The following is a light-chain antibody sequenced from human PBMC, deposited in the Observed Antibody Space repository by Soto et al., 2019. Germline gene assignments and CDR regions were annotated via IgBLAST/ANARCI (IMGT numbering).Light chain of an antibody. J-gene: IGKJ1*01. CDR1: QTILYSSNNENS. CDR2: WAS. V-gene: IGKV4-1*01. Sequence: DIVMTQSPVVAVSLGERATINCKSSQTILYSSNNENSLAWYQQKPGQPPKLLIYWASTRESGVPARFSGSGSGTDFTLTIDTLQADDVAVYYCQQYYSTPRTFGQGTKVEI. CDR3: QQYYSTPRT.